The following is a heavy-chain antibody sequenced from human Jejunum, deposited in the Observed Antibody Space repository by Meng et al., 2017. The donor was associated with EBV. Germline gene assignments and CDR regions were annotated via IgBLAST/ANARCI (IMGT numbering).Heavy chain of an antibody. Sequence: GQWVPSGVEMKNPGASVKVSFKASGYTFTSYDINWVRQATGQGLEWMGWMNPNSGNTGYAQKFQGRVTMTRNTYISTAYMELSSLRSEDTAVYYCERVRVWGSYQDYWGQGTLVTVSS. D-gene: IGHD3-16*02. CDR2: MNPNSGNT. J-gene: IGHJ4*02. CDR3: ERVRVWGSYQDY. V-gene: IGHV1-8*01. CDR1: GYTFTSYD.